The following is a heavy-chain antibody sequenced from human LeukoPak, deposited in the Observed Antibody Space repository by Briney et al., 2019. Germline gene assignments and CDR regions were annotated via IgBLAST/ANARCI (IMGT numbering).Heavy chain of an antibody. CDR2: ISGSGGGT. CDR1: GFTFSSYA. D-gene: IGHD3-22*01. J-gene: IGHJ4*02. Sequence: GGSLRLSCEAPGFTFSSYAMSWVRQAPGKGLEWVSGISGSGGGTYNADSVRGRFTISRDNSKNTLYLQMNSLRAEDTAVYYCAREGATYDRSGYFPFDHWGQGTLVTVSS. V-gene: IGHV3-23*01. CDR3: AREGATYDRSGYFPFDH.